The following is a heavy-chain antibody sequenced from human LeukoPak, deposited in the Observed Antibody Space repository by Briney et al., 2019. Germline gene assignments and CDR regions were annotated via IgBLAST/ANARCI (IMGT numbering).Heavy chain of an antibody. J-gene: IGHJ5*02. CDR3: ARACYGDYGGDWFDP. CDR2: ISAYNGNT. CDR1: GYTFTSYG. Sequence: ASVKVSCKASGYTFTSYGISWVRQAPGQGLEWMGWISAYNGNTNYAQKLQGRVTMTTDTSTSTAYMELRSLRSDDTAVYYCARACYGDYGGDWFDPWGQGTLVTVSS. D-gene: IGHD4-17*01. V-gene: IGHV1-18*01.